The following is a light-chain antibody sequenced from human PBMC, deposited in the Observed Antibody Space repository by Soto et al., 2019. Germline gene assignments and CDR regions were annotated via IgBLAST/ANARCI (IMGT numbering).Light chain of an antibody. CDR1: QSISSW. V-gene: IGKV1-5*03. CDR3: QQYNSYPLT. CDR2: KAS. Sequence: DIQMTQSPSTLSASVGDRVTITCRASQSISSWLAWYQQKPGKAPKLLIHKASSLESGVPSRFSGSGSGTEFTLTISNLQPDAFATYYCQQYNSYPLTFGGGTKVEIK. J-gene: IGKJ4*01.